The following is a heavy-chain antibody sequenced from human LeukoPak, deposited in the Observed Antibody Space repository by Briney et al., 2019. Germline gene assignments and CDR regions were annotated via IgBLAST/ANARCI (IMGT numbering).Heavy chain of an antibody. CDR1: GGSISSGDYY. Sequence: SETLSLTCTVSGGSISSGDYYWSWIRQPPGKGLEWIAYMYYSGSTYYNPSLKSRVTMPADTSKNQLSLKLSSVTAADTAVYYCARPYYYDSRIDPWARESWSPSPQ. V-gene: IGHV4-30-4*01. D-gene: IGHD3-22*01. J-gene: IGHJ5*02. CDR2: MYYSGST. CDR3: ARPYYYDSRIDP.